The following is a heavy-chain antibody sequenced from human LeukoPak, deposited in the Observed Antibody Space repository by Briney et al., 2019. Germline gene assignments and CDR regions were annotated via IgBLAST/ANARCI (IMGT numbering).Heavy chain of an antibody. D-gene: IGHD5-12*01. Sequence: PSETLSLTCTVSGGSISSYYWSWLRQPPGKGLEWIGYIYTSGSTNYNPSLKSRVTISVDTSKNQCSLKLSSVTAADTAVYYCARLGPSGYGIDYWGQGTLVTVSS. CDR1: GGSISSYY. CDR3: ARLGPSGYGIDY. J-gene: IGHJ4*02. V-gene: IGHV4-4*09. CDR2: IYTSGST.